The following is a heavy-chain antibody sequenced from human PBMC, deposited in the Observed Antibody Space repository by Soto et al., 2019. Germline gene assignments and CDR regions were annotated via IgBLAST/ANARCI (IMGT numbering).Heavy chain of an antibody. Sequence: GESLKISCKGSGYTFTNYWITWVRHMPGKGLEWMGRIDCSDSYTTYSPSFQGHVTISADKSINTAYLQWSSLKASDTAMYYCARHRIAADIFDIWGQGTMVTVSS. CDR1: GYTFTNYW. J-gene: IGHJ3*02. CDR2: IDCSDSYT. V-gene: IGHV5-10-1*01. CDR3: ARHRIAADIFDI. D-gene: IGHD6-13*01.